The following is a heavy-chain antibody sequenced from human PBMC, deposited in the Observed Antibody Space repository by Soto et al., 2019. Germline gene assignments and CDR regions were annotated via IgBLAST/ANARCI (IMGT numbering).Heavy chain of an antibody. CDR2: ISNSGGST. D-gene: IGHD1-7*01. J-gene: IGHJ4*02. CDR3: AKERTAERELRHFDY. Sequence: TGGSLTLSCAASGFTFTTYAMTWVRQSPGKGPEWVSTISNSGGSTYYADSVRGRFTISSDSSKRTLFLQMNSLRAEDTAVYYCAKERTAERELRHFDYWGQGTLVTVSS. CDR1: GFTFTTYA. V-gene: IGHV3-23*01.